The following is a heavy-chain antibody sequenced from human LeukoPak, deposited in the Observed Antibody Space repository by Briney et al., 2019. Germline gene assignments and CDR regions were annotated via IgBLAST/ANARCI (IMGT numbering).Heavy chain of an antibody. J-gene: IGHJ6*03. D-gene: IGHD2-15*01. V-gene: IGHV1-69*13. CDR1: EGTFSSYA. CDR2: IIPIFGTA. CDR3: ARAWDIVVVVAAPDEDYYYYYTDV. Sequence: SVKVSCKASEGTFSSYAISWVRQAPGQGLEWMGGIIPIFGTANYAQKFQGRVTITADESTSTAYMELSSLRSEDTAVYYCARAWDIVVVVAAPDEDYYYYYTDVCGKGTTVTVSS.